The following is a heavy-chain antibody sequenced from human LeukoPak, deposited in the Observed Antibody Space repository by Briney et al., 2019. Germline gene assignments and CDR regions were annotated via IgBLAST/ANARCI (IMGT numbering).Heavy chain of an antibody. J-gene: IGHJ4*02. CDR3: SRGVYSSSSDY. V-gene: IGHV1-46*01. CDR2: INPSDGST. Sequence: ASVKVSCKVSGYTLTELSMHWVRQAPGQGLEWMGIINPSDGSTSYAQKFQGRVTVTRDTSTSTVYMELSSLRSEDTAVYFCSRGVYSSSSDYWGQGTLVTVSS. CDR1: GYTLTELS. D-gene: IGHD6-6*01.